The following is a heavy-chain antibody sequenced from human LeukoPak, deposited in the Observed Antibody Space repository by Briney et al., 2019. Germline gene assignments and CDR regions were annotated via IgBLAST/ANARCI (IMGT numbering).Heavy chain of an antibody. CDR2: IYYSGST. CDR3: ASSSSWYPSYVYFQH. D-gene: IGHD6-13*01. CDR1: GGSISSYY. Sequence: SSETLSLTCTVSGGSISSYYWSWIRQPPGKGLEWIGYIYYSGSTNYNPSLKSRVTISVDTSKNQFSLKLSSVTAADTAVYYCASSSSWYPSYVYFQHWGQGTLVTVSS. V-gene: IGHV4-59*01. J-gene: IGHJ1*01.